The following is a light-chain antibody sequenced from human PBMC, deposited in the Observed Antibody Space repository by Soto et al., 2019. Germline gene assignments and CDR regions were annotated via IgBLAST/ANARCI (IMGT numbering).Light chain of an antibody. CDR2: AAS. CDR3: HQYVTSPT. V-gene: IGKV3-20*01. Sequence: EIVLTQSPGTLSLSPGDRATLACRASQSISSSYLAWYQQQPGQAPRLLIYAASSRAAGIPDRFSGSGSGTDFTLTISRLEPEDFAVYHCHQYVTSPTFGPGTKVEIK. J-gene: IGKJ3*01. CDR1: QSISSSY.